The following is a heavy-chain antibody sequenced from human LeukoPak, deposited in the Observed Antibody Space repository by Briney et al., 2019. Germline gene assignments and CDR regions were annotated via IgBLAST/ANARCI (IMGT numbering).Heavy chain of an antibody. CDR2: IFYSGST. CDR3: ARHVARYGSGSYDY. Sequence: SETLSLTCTVSGDSISNYYWSWIRQPPGKGLEWIGDIFYSGSTNYNPSLKSRVTISVDTSKNQFSLKLSSVTAADTAVYYCARHVARYGSGSYDYWGQGTLVTVSS. CDR1: GDSISNYY. D-gene: IGHD3-10*01. V-gene: IGHV4-59*08. J-gene: IGHJ4*02.